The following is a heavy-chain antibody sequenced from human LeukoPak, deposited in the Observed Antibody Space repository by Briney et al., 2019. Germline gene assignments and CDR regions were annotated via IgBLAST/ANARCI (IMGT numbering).Heavy chain of an antibody. CDR2: ISSSSSTI. V-gene: IGHV3-48*01. Sequence: GGSLRLSCAASGFTFSIYSMNWVRQAPGKGLEWVSYISSSSSTIYYADSVKGRFTISRDNSKNTLYLQINSLRAEDTALYYCARAPGGSGYSYLDFWGQGTLVTVSS. CDR1: GFTFSIYS. CDR3: ARAPGGSGYSYLDF. J-gene: IGHJ4*02. D-gene: IGHD3-22*01.